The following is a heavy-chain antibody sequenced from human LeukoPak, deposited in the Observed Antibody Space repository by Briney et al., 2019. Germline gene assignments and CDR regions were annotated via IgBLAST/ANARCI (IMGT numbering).Heavy chain of an antibody. CDR1: GGTFSSYA. CDR2: IIPILGIA. D-gene: IGHD2-15*01. V-gene: IGHV1-69*04. CDR3: AREVCSGGSCYDDY. Sequence: SVKVSCKASGGTFSSYAISWVRQAPGQGLEWMGRIIPILGIANYAQKFQGRVTFTADKSTSTAYMELSSLRSEDTAVYYCAREVCSGGSCYDDYWGQGTLVTVSS. J-gene: IGHJ4*02.